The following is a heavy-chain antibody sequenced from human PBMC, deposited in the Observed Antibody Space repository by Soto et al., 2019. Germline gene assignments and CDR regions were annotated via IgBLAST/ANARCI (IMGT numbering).Heavy chain of an antibody. V-gene: IGHV1-18*01. CDR1: GYRFTAYG. Sequence: QVQLVQSGAEVRKPGASVKVSCKASGYRFTAYGFNWVRQAPGQGLEWMGWISGYIGNTQYAQKFQGRVNLTIDTSSSIAYMELRTLTSDDTAVYYCATLWSGIPFDYWGQGTLVTVSS. D-gene: IGHD3-3*01. CDR2: ISGYIGNT. CDR3: ATLWSGIPFDY. J-gene: IGHJ4*02.